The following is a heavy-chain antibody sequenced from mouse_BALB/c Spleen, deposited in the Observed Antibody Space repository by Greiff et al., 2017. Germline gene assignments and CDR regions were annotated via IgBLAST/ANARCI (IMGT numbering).Heavy chain of an antibody. Sequence: EVKLEESGGGLVQPGGSMKLSCVASGFTFSNYWMNWVRQSPEKGLEWVAEIRLKSNNYATHYAESVKGRFTISRDDSKSSVYLQMNNLRAEDTGIYYCTRPYRYDGDFAYWGQGTLVTVSA. CDR3: TRPYRYDGDFAY. D-gene: IGHD2-14*01. J-gene: IGHJ3*01. CDR2: IRLKSNNYAT. V-gene: IGHV6-6*02. CDR1: GFTFSNYW.